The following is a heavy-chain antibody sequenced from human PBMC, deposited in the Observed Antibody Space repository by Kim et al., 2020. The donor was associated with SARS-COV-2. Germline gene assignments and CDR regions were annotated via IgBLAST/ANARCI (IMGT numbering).Heavy chain of an antibody. D-gene: IGHD4-17*01. Sequence: SETLSLTCTVSGGSISSNTYKWAWIRQPPGKGLEWVASIYDGGSTFYTPSLQSRVTISVDSSKNQFSLSVSSVTAADTAVYYCARSSKHYGDYDYWGQGTLVTVSS. V-gene: IGHV4-39*01. CDR1: GGSISSNTYK. CDR2: IYDGGST. J-gene: IGHJ4*02. CDR3: ARSSKHYGDYDY.